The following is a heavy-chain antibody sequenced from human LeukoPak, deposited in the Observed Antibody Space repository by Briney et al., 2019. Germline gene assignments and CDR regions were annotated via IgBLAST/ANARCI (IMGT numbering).Heavy chain of an antibody. Sequence: PGRSLRLSCAASGFTFRNYGMHWVRQAPGKGLEWVAVILHDGSNKYYADSVKGRFTISRDTSKNTLYLQMDSLRAEDTALYYCAKEVHYFDSSGSLGPRGFAYWGQGTLVTVSS. CDR2: ILHDGSNK. CDR1: GFTFRNYG. D-gene: IGHD3-22*01. CDR3: AKEVHYFDSSGSLGPRGFAY. J-gene: IGHJ4*02. V-gene: IGHV3-30*18.